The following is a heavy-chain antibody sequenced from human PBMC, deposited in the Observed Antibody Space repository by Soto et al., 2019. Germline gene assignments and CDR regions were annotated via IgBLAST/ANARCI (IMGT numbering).Heavy chain of an antibody. V-gene: IGHV3-23*01. J-gene: IGHJ4*02. CDR3: XXLGVRVATXGVDY. Sequence: EVQLLESGGGLVQPGGSLRLTCVASGFPFSSHVVYWVRQPPGRGLEWVSAISVGGGTTYYADSVKGRFTISRDDXXXXXXXXXXXXXXXXXXXXXXXXLGVRVATXGVDYWGQGTLVTVSA. CDR2: ISVGGGTT. CDR1: GFPFSSHV. D-gene: IGHD6-13*01.